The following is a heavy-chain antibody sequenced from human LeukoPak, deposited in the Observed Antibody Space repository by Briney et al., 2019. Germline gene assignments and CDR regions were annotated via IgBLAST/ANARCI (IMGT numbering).Heavy chain of an antibody. Sequence: GGSLRLSCAASGFAFSSYAMSWVRQAPGKGLEWVSAISGSGVSTYYADSVKGRFTISRDNSKNTLYLQMNSLRAKDTAIYYCAKHYDFWSGVLTWGQGTLVTVSS. D-gene: IGHD3-3*01. V-gene: IGHV3-23*01. CDR1: GFAFSSYA. J-gene: IGHJ5*02. CDR3: AKHYDFWSGVLT. CDR2: ISGSGVST.